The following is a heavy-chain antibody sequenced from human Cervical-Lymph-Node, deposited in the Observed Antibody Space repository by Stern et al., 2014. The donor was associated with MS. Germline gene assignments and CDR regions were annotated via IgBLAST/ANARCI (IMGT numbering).Heavy chain of an antibody. J-gene: IGHJ1*01. CDR3: TRRIYGDYGE. Sequence: VQLVESGPGLVKPSGTLSLTCAVSGGSITTSTWWTWVRQPPGEGLEWIGEIYHTGTTNYNPSLKRVTISVDKSKNQFSLKLRSVTAADTAFYYCTRRIYGDYGEWGQGTLVTVSS. V-gene: IGHV4-4*02. D-gene: IGHD4-17*01. CDR1: GGSITTSTW. CDR2: IYHTGTT.